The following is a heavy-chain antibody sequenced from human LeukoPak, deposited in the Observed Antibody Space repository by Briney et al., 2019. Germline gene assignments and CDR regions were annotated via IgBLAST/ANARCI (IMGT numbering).Heavy chain of an antibody. D-gene: IGHD1-1*01. J-gene: IGHJ4*02. Sequence: GRSLRLSCAASGFTFSSYAMHWVRQAPGKGLEWVAVISYDGSNKYYADSVKGRFTISRDNSKNTLYLQMNSLRAEDTAVYYCAKFLERPLRSNFDYWGQGTLVTVSS. CDR3: AKFLERPLRSNFDY. CDR1: GFTFSSYA. CDR2: ISYDGSNK. V-gene: IGHV3-30*04.